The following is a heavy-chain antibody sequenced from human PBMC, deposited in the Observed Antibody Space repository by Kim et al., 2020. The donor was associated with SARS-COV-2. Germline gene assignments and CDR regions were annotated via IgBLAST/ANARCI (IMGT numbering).Heavy chain of an antibody. J-gene: IGHJ4*02. CDR3: AREKGGGNCYYASCYDY. V-gene: IGHV3-23*03. D-gene: IGHD2-15*01. CDR2: IYSDGSRT. CDR1: GFTFSNYA. Sequence: GGSLRLSCAASGFTFSNYAMSWVRQAPGKGLEWVSLIYSDGSRTYYADSVKGRFTISRDNSKNTMYIQMNSLRAEDTAVYYCAREKGGGNCYYASCYDYWGQGALVTAAS.